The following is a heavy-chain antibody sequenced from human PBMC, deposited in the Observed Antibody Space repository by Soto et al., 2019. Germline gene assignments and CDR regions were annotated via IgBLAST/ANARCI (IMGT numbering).Heavy chain of an antibody. J-gene: IGHJ6*03. D-gene: IGHD3-3*01. V-gene: IGHV3-23*01. CDR3: AKITIPYYDFWSDPGEGYYYMDV. CDR2: ISGSGGST. CDR1: GFTFSSYA. Sequence: EVQLLESGGGLVQPGGSLRLSCAASGFTFSSYAMSWVRQAPGKGLEWVSAISGSGGSTYYADSVKGRFTISRDNSKNTLYLQMNSLRAEDTAVYYCAKITIPYYDFWSDPGEGYYYMDVWGKGTTVTVSS.